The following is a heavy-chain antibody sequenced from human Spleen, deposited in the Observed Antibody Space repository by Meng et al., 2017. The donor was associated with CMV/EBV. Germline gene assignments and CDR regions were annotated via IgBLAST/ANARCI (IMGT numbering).Heavy chain of an antibody. CDR3: ARVTDTLDYFDSSGSYFDY. Sequence: SETLSLTCTVSGDSINSGDYYWRWIRQPPGKGLEWIGYIYNSGNTYYNPSLKSRITTSLDTSKNQFSLKLSSVTAADTAVYYCARVTDTLDYFDSSGSYFDYWGQGTLVTVSS. J-gene: IGHJ4*02. CDR1: GDSINSGDYY. D-gene: IGHD3-22*01. CDR2: IYNSGNT. V-gene: IGHV4-30-4*08.